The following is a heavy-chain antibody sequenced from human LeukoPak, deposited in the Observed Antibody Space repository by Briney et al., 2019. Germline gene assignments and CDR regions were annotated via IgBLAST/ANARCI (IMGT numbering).Heavy chain of an antibody. CDR1: GYSISSGYY. D-gene: IGHD3-22*01. CDR2: IYHSGSN. V-gene: IGHV4-38-2*02. CDR3: ARLTFYYDGSGYYFDY. J-gene: IGHJ4*02. Sequence: SETLSLTCTVSGYSISSGYYWGWPRQPPGEGLEWIGTIYHSGSNYYNPSLKSRVTISIDTSKNQFSLKLSSVTATDTAVYYCARLTFYYDGSGYYFDYWGQGTLVTVSS.